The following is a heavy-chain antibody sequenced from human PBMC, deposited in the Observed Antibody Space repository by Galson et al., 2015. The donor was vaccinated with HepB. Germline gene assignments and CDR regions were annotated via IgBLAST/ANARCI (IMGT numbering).Heavy chain of an antibody. D-gene: IGHD3-16*01. Sequence: SLRLSCAVSGFAFSTYEMNWVRQAPGKGLEWISYISSSSSTIYYAASVKGRFTISRDNAKNSLYLQMNSLRAEDTAVYFCVRLHQGWGTTDYWGQGTLVTVSS. V-gene: IGHV3-48*03. CDR1: GFAFSTYE. CDR3: VRLHQGWGTTDY. J-gene: IGHJ4*02. CDR2: ISSSSSTI.